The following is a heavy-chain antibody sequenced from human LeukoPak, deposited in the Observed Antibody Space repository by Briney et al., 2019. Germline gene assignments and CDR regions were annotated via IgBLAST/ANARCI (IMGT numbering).Heavy chain of an antibody. CDR2: ISYDGSNK. CDR3: AKGYYDSSGYSPDY. CDR1: GFTFSSYG. J-gene: IGHJ4*02. D-gene: IGHD3-22*01. V-gene: IGHV3-30*18. Sequence: GGSLRLSCAASGFTFSSYGMHWVRQAPGKGLEWVAVISYDGSNKYYADSVKGRFTISRDNSKNTLYLQMNSLRAEDAAVYYCAKGYYDSSGYSPDYWGQGTLVTVSS.